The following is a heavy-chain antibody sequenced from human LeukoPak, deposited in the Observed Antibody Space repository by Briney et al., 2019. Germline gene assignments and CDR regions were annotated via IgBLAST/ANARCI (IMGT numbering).Heavy chain of an antibody. D-gene: IGHD3-16*02. Sequence: GGSLRLSCAASGFTFSSYSMNWVRQAPGKGLEWVSSISSSSSYIYYADSVKGRFTISRDNAKNSLYLQMNSLRAEDTAVYFCAKVLDYVWGNYHYYYGMDVWGQGTTVTVSS. CDR1: GFTFSSYS. CDR2: ISSSSSYI. V-gene: IGHV3-21*01. CDR3: AKVLDYVWGNYHYYYGMDV. J-gene: IGHJ6*02.